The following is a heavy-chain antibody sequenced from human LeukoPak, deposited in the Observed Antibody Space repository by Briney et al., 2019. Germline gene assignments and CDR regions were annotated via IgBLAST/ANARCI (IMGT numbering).Heavy chain of an antibody. CDR2: IYYSGST. CDR3: ARAGGSYRGDNWFDP. D-gene: IGHD1-26*01. V-gene: IGHV4-39*07. Sequence: PSETLSLTCTVSGGSISSSSYYWGWIRQPPGKGLEWIGSIYYSGSTYYNPSLKSRVTISVDTSKNQFSLKLSSVTAADTAVYYCARAGGSYRGDNWFDPWGQGTLVTVSS. CDR1: GGSISSSSYY. J-gene: IGHJ5*02.